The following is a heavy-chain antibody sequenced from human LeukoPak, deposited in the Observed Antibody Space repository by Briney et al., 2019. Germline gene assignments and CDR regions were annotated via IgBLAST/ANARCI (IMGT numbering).Heavy chain of an antibody. CDR2: IWYDGSNK. CDR3: ARDYCSGGSCYSVGY. D-gene: IGHD2-15*01. CDR1: GFTFSSYG. Sequence: GSLRLSCAASGFTFSSYGMHWVRQAPGKGLEWVAVIWYDGSNKYYADSVKGRFTISRDNSKNTLYLQMNSLRAEDKAVYYCARDYCSGGSCYSVGYWGQGTLVTVSS. V-gene: IGHV3-33*01. J-gene: IGHJ4*02.